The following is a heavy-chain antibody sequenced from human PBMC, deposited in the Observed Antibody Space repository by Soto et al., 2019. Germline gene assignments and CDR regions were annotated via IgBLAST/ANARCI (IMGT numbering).Heavy chain of an antibody. J-gene: IGHJ6*02. CDR3: ARARRDIVLSGAYGMDV. Sequence: QVQLVQSGAEVKKPGASVKVSCKASGYTFTSYGISWVRQAPGQGLEWMGWISAYNGNTNYAQKLQGRVTMTTDTYTSNAYMELRSLRSDDTAVYYCARARRDIVLSGAYGMDVWGQGTTVTVSS. D-gene: IGHD2-15*01. CDR2: ISAYNGNT. CDR1: GYTFTSYG. V-gene: IGHV1-18*01.